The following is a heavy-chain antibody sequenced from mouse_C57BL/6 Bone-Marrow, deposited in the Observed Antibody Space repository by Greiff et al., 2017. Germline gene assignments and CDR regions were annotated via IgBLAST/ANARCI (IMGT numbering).Heavy chain of an antibody. CDR1: GFTFSSYG. Sequence: EVQGVESGGDLVKPGGSLKLSCAASGFTFSSYGMSWVRQTPDKRLEWVATISSGGSYTYYPDSVKGRFTISRDNAKNTLYLQMSSLKSEDTAMYYCARFSDYWGQGTTLTVSS. V-gene: IGHV5-6*01. J-gene: IGHJ2*01. CDR3: ARFSDY. CDR2: ISSGGSYT.